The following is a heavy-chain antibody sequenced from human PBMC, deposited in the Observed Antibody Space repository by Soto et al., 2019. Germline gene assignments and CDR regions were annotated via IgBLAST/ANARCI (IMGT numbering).Heavy chain of an antibody. CDR2: LKSKTNGETA. Sequence: EVQLVESGGGLVKPGESLRLSCTASGLTLTDAWMKWVRQAPGKGLEWVGRLKSKTNGETADYAAPVRGRFTILRDDSKNMLYLQMNSLKTQDTAVYYCAYYRGSRAVHFDILGEGTLVTVSS. V-gene: IGHV3-15*07. CDR1: GLTLTDAW. CDR3: AYYRGSRAVHFDI. J-gene: IGHJ4*02. D-gene: IGHD2-15*01.